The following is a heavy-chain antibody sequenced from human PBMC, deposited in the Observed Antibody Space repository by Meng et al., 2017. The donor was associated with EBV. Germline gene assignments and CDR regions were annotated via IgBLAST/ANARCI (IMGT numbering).Heavy chain of an antibody. J-gene: IGHJ4*02. CDR1: GFTFSRFW. Sequence: EVQLVESGGGPVRPGGSLRLSCAVSGFTFSRFWTHWVRQVPGKGLVWVARTNEDGGITNYADSVKGRFIISRDNTRNTLYLQMNSLRDEDTAVYFCSRDLAGPFDDWGQGTLVTVSS. CDR2: TNEDGGIT. V-gene: IGHV3-74*01. CDR3: SRDLAGPFDD.